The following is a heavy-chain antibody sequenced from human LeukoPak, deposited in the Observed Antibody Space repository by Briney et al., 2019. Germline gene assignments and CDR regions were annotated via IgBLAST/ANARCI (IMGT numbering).Heavy chain of an antibody. J-gene: IGHJ5*02. CDR3: ARGSYDYVWGSYRSWWFDP. CDR2: IYYSGST. D-gene: IGHD3-16*02. V-gene: IGHV4-59*01. Sequence: TETLSLTCTVSGGSISSYYWSWIRQPPGKGLEWIGYIYYSGSTNYNPSLKSRVTISVDTSKNQFSLKLSSVTAADTAVYYCARGSYDYVWGSYRSWWFDPWGQGTLVTVSS. CDR1: GGSISSYY.